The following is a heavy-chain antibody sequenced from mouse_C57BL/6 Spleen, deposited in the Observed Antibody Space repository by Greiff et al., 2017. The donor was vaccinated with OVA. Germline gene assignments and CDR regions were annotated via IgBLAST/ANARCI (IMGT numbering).Heavy chain of an antibody. D-gene: IGHD2-3*01. CDR3: ARDDGYFYFDY. V-gene: IGHV5-17*01. Sequence: DVHLVESGGGLVKPGGSLKLSCAASGFTFSDYGMHWVRQAPEKGLEWVAYISSGSSTIYYADTVKGRFTISRDNAKNTLFLQMTSLRSEDTAMYYCARDDGYFYFDYWGQGTTLTVSS. J-gene: IGHJ2*01. CDR2: ISSGSSTI. CDR1: GFTFSDYG.